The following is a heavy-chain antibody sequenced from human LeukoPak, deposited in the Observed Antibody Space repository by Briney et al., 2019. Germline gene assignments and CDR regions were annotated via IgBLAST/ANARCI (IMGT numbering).Heavy chain of an antibody. V-gene: IGHV3-7*01. D-gene: IGHD3-22*01. CDR3: ARRSFAYSYDSCGYSPVYYFDY. Sequence: GGSLRLSCAASGFTFSNYWMSWVRQAPGKGLEWVANIKQNRREKYYVDSVKGRFTISRDNAKISLYLQMNSLRAEDTAVYYCARRSFAYSYDSCGYSPVYYFDYWGQGTLVTVSS. CDR2: IKQNRREK. CDR1: GFTFSNYW. J-gene: IGHJ4*02.